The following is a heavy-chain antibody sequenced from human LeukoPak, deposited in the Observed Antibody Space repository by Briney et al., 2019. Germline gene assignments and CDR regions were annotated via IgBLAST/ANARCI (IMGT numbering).Heavy chain of an antibody. CDR3: ARGQNTAKQGY. V-gene: IGHV4-39*01. CDR1: GGSISSSSYY. J-gene: IGHJ4*02. Sequence: SETLSLTCTASGGSISSSSYYWGWIRQPPGKGLEWIGSIYYSGSTYYNPSLKSRVTISVDTSKNQFSLKLNSVTAADTAVYYCARGQNTAKQGYWGQGTLVTVSS. D-gene: IGHD5-18*01. CDR2: IYYSGST.